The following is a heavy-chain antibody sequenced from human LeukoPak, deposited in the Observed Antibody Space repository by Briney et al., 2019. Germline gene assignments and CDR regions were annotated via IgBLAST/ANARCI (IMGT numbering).Heavy chain of an antibody. D-gene: IGHD2-8*01. Sequence: GGSLRLSCAASGFTFSSYWMSWVRQAPGKGLEWVANIKQDGSEKYYVDSVKGRFTISRDNAKNSLYLQMNSLRAEDTAMYYCAKEAVYVSTLTTTRGPPYEYWGQGTLVTVSS. CDR3: AKEAVYVSTLTTTRGPPYEY. CDR1: GFTFSSYW. J-gene: IGHJ4*02. V-gene: IGHV3-7*03. CDR2: IKQDGSEK.